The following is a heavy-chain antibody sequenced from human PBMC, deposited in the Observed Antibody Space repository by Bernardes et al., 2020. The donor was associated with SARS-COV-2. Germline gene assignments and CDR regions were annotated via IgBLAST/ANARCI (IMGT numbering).Heavy chain of an antibody. CDR3: ALFREGFLRGDY. J-gene: IGHJ4*02. CDR1: GFSLSTSGVG. D-gene: IGHD2-15*01. V-gene: IGHV2-5*01. Sequence: SGPTLVKPTQTLTLTCTFSGFSLSTSGVGVGWIRQPPGKALEWLALIYWNDDKRYSPSLKSRLTITKDTSKNQVVLTMTNMDPVDTATYYCALFREGFLRGDYWGQGTLVTVSS. CDR2: IYWNDDK.